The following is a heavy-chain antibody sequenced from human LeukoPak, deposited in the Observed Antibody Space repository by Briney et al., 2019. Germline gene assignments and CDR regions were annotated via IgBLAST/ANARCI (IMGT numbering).Heavy chain of an antibody. Sequence: SETLSLTCVVSGASIISGNWWTWVRQPPGKGLEWIGEIYQNGVTNYNPSLKSRVTISIDKSKNEFSLKLTSVTAADTAVYFCARDRASPFWGQGMLVTVSS. CDR1: GASIISGNW. J-gene: IGHJ4*02. D-gene: IGHD3-10*01. CDR3: ARDRASPF. CDR2: IYQNGVT. V-gene: IGHV4/OR15-8*01.